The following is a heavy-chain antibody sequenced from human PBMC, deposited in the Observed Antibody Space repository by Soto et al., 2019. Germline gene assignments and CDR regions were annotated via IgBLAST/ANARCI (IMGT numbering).Heavy chain of an antibody. CDR3: ARGPLYYYDSSGDDDAFDI. CDR1: GFTFSSYW. CDR2: INSDGSST. Sequence: GGSLRLSCAASGFTFSSYWMHWVRQAPGKGLVWVSRINSDGSSTSYADSVKGRFTISRDNAKNTLYLQMNSLRAEDTAVYYCARGPLYYYDSSGDDDAFDIWGQGTMVTVSS. D-gene: IGHD3-22*01. J-gene: IGHJ3*02. V-gene: IGHV3-74*01.